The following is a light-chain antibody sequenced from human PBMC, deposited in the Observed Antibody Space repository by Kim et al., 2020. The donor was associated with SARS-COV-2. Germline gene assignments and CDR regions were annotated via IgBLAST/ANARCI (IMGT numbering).Light chain of an antibody. CDR2: DVS. CDR1: SSDVGGYNY. CDR3: SSYTSSSTLGV. Sequence: QSITIVCTGTSSDVGGYNYVSWHQQHPGKAPKLMIYDVSNRPSGVSSRFSGSKSGNTASLTISGLQAEDEADYYCSSYTSSSTLGVFGTGTKVTVL. V-gene: IGLV2-14*03. J-gene: IGLJ1*01.